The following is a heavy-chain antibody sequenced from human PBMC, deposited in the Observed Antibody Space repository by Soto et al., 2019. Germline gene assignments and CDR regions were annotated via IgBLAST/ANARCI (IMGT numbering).Heavy chain of an antibody. V-gene: IGHV1-3*01. CDR2: INAGNGNT. D-gene: IGHD3-9*01. CDR1: GYTFTSYA. Sequence: QVQLVQSGAEVKKPGASVKVSCKASGYTFTSYAMHWVRQAPGQRLEWMGWINAGNGNTKYSQKFQGRVTITRDTSASTAYMELSGLRSEDTAVYYCARVKEDDILTGYFDYWGQGTLVTVSS. J-gene: IGHJ4*02. CDR3: ARVKEDDILTGYFDY.